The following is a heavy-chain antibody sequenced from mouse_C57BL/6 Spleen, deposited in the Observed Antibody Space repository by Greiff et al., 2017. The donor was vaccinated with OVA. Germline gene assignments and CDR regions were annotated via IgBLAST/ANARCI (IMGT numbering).Heavy chain of an antibody. J-gene: IGHJ2*01. Sequence: QVQLQQPGAELVKPGASVKLSCKASGYTFTSYWMHWVKQRPGQGLEWIGMIHPNSGSTNYNEKFKSKATLTVDKSSSTAYMQLSSLTSEDSAVYYCARSGDGYLTGTWDYWGQGTTLTVSS. CDR3: ARSGDGYLTGTWDY. CDR1: GYTFTSYW. V-gene: IGHV1-64*01. CDR2: IHPNSGST. D-gene: IGHD2-3*01.